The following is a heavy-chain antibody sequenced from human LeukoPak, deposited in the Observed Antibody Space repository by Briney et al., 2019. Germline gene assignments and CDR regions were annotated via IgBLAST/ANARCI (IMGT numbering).Heavy chain of an antibody. V-gene: IGHV3-53*04. CDR1: GFAVSSNY. CDR2: IYSTSNA. J-gene: IGHJ3*02. Sequence: GGSLRLSCTASGFAVSSNYMSWVRQAPGKGLEWVSVIYSTSNAYFADSVKGRFTMPGHSSKNTLYLQMNSLRPEDTAVYYCARGTTLTTRGFDIWGQGTMVTVYS. CDR3: ARGTTLTTRGFDI. D-gene: IGHD4-17*01.